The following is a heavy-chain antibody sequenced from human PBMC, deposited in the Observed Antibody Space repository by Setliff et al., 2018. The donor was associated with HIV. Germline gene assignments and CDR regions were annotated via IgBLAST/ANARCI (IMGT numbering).Heavy chain of an antibody. V-gene: IGHV3-23*01. J-gene: IGHJ4*02. D-gene: IGHD6-13*01. Sequence: LRLSCAASGFIFSSYAMTWVRQAPGKGLEWVSTIRGSGSGDTTHYADFVKGRFTISRDNSKNTVYLQMNSLRAEDMAVYYCAREDSSWYGSLDYWGQGTPVTVSS. CDR2: IRGSGSGDTT. CDR1: GFIFSSYA. CDR3: AREDSSWYGSLDY.